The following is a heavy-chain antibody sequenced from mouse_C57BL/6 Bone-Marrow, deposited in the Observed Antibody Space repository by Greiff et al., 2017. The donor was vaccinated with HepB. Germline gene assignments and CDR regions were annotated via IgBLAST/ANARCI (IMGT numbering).Heavy chain of an antibody. CDR1: GFNIKDDY. J-gene: IGHJ4*01. CDR2: IDPENGDT. Sequence: VQLQQSGAELVRPGASVKLSCTASGFNIKDDYMHWVKQRPEQGLEWIGWIDPENGDTEYASKFQGKATITADTSSNTAYLQLSSLTSEDTAVYYWTPYNSMDYWGQGTSVTVSS. V-gene: IGHV14-4*01. D-gene: IGHD1-3*01. CDR3: TPYNSMDY.